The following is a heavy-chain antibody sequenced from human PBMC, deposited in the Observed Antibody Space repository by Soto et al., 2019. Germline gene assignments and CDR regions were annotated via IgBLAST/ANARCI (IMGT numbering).Heavy chain of an antibody. Sequence: SVKVSCKASGGTFSSYAISWVRQAPGQGLEWMGGIIPIFGTANYAQKFQGRVTITADESTSTAYMELSSLGSEDTAVNSFARAGVEIATRDFGPWGQGTLVTVSS. CDR3: ARAGVEIATRDFGP. J-gene: IGHJ5*02. D-gene: IGHD1-26*01. CDR2: IIPIFGTA. V-gene: IGHV1-69*13. CDR1: GGTFSSYA.